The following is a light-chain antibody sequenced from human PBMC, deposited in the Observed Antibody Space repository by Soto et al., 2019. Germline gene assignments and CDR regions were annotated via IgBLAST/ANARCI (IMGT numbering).Light chain of an antibody. Sequence: EIVLTQSPGTLSLSPGERATLSCRASQSVTSNYLAWYQQKPGQAPRLLINGASSRAAGIPDRFSGSGSGTDFTLTISRLEPEDFAVYYCQQYCTSLPYSFGPGTKVDIK. CDR1: QSVTSNY. V-gene: IGKV3-20*01. CDR3: QQYCTSLPYS. CDR2: GAS. J-gene: IGKJ3*01.